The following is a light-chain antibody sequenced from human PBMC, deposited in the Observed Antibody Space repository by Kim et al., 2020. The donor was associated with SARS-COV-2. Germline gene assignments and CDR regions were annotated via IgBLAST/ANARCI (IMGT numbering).Light chain of an antibody. CDR1: SSDVGSYNY. Sequence: GQSFTISCTGTSSDVGSYNYVSWYQQHPGKAPKVLIYEVSKRPSGVPDRFSGSKSGNTASLTVSGLQAEDEADYYCSSCAGSNNLVFGGGTQLTVL. CDR3: SSCAGSNNLV. CDR2: EVS. J-gene: IGLJ3*02. V-gene: IGLV2-8*01.